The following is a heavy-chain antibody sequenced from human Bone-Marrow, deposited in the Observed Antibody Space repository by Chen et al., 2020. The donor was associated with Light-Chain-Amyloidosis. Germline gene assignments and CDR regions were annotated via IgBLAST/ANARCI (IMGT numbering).Heavy chain of an antibody. CDR3: ARDRLPAYSSSSGWFDP. J-gene: IGHJ5*02. Sequence: QVQLQESGPGLVKPSQTLSLPCTVSGGSISSGGYYWSWIRQHPGKGLEWIGYIYYSGSTYYNPSLKSRVTISVDTSKNQFSLKLSSVTAADTAVYYCARDRLPAYSSSSGWFDPWGQGTLVTVSS. CDR1: GGSISSGGYY. D-gene: IGHD6-6*01. CDR2: IYYSGST. V-gene: IGHV4-31*03.